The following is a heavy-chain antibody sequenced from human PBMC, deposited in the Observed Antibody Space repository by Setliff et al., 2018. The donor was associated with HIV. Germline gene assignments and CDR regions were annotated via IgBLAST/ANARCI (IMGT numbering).Heavy chain of an antibody. CDR2: IYTSGST. CDR3: ASFSPPFDY. J-gene: IGHJ4*02. CDR1: GGSISSYY. D-gene: IGHD3-3*01. Sequence: KPSETLSLTCTVSGGSISSYYWSWIRQPAGKGLEWIGRIYTSGSTNYNPSPKSRVTISVDTSKNQFSLKLSSVAAADTAVYSCASFSPPFDYWGQGTLVTVSS. V-gene: IGHV4-4*07.